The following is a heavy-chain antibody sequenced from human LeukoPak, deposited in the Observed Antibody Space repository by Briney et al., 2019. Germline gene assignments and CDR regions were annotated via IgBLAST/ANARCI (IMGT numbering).Heavy chain of an antibody. V-gene: IGHV3-7*01. D-gene: IGHD3-16*01. Sequence: GGSLRLSCAASGFTFSSYWMSWVRQAPGKGLEWVANIKQDGSEKYYVDSVKGRFTISRDNAKNSLYLQMNSLRAEDTAVYYCAREWGQHHLYYYYYMDVWGKGTTVTVSS. CDR3: AREWGQHHLYYYYYMDV. CDR1: GFTFSSYW. CDR2: IKQDGSEK. J-gene: IGHJ6*03.